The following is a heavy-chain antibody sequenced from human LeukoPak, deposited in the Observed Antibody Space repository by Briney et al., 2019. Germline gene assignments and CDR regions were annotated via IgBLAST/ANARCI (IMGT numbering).Heavy chain of an antibody. D-gene: IGHD6-19*01. CDR2: ISYSGST. CDR1: GDSISSYY. Sequence: SETLSLTCSVPGDSISSYYWSWIRQPPGKGLEWHRHISYSGSTNFNPSLRSRANISVDTSKHQFSLKLSSVSAAVTAVCYCARFPTTGYSSGWYLNVNASALGYMDVWGQGTTVTVSS. CDR3: ARFPTTGYSSGWYLNVNASALGYMDV. J-gene: IGHJ6*02. V-gene: IGHV4-59*01.